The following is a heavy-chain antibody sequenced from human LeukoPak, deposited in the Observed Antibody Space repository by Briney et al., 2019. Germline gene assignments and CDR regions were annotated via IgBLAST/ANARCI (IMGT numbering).Heavy chain of an antibody. J-gene: IGHJ4*02. V-gene: IGHV3-23*01. CDR1: GFTFSSYG. D-gene: IGHD3-16*01. CDR3: ARGSEYNYAFTGRERTKSRLDY. CDR2: ISGSGGST. Sequence: GGSLRLSCAASGFTFSSYGMSWVRQAPGKGLKWVSAISGSGGSTYYADSVKGRFTISRDNSKNTLYLQMNSLRAEDTAVYYCARGSEYNYAFTGRERTKSRLDYWGQGTLVTVSS.